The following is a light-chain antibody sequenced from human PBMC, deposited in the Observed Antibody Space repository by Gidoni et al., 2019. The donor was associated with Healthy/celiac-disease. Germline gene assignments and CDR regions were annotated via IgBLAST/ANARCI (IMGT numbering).Light chain of an antibody. V-gene: IGKV3-15*01. J-gene: IGKJ2*02. CDR1: QSVSSN. CDR2: GES. CDR3: QQYNNWPPCT. Sequence: EIVMTQSPATLSVSPGERATLSCRASQSVSSNLAWYQQKPGQAPRLLIYGESARATGIPARFSGSGSGTEFTLTISSLQSEDFAVYYCQQYNNWPPCTFGQGTKLEIK.